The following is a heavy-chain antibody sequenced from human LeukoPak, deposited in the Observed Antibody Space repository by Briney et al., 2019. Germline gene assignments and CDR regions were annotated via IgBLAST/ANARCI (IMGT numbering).Heavy chain of an antibody. CDR2: IYYSGST. Sequence: SETLSLTCTVSGGSISSSSYYWGWIRQPPGKGPEWIGSIYYSGSTYYNPSLKSRVTISVDTSKNQFSLKLSSVTAADTAVYYCPRQGCSGCSCYPDYWGQGTLVTVSS. D-gene: IGHD2-15*01. CDR1: GGSISSSSYY. CDR3: PRQGCSGCSCYPDY. V-gene: IGHV4-39*01. J-gene: IGHJ4*02.